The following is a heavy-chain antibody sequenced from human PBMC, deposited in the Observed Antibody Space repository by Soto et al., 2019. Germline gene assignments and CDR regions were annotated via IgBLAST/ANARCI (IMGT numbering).Heavy chain of an antibody. V-gene: IGHV5-51*03. J-gene: IGHJ1*01. D-gene: IGHD3-22*01. CDR2: IYPGDSDT. Sequence: PGESLKISCKGSGYSFTSYWIGWVRQMPGKGLEWMGIIYPGDSDTRYSPSLKSRLTITKDTSKNQVVLTLTNVDPVDTATYYCAHMRVTMIVGAGYFHHWGQGTLVTVSS. CDR1: GYSFTSYW. CDR3: AHMRVTMIVGAGYFHH.